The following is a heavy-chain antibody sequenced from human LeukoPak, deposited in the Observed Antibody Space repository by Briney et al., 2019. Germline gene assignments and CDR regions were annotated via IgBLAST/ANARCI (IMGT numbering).Heavy chain of an antibody. D-gene: IGHD6-13*01. Sequence: PGGSLRLSCAASGFTFSSYAMHWVRQAPGKGLEWVAVISYDGSNKYYADSVKGRFTISRDNSKNTLYLQMNSLRAEDTAVYYCARDRIAAAGGGYFQHWGQGTLVTVSS. J-gene: IGHJ1*01. CDR2: ISYDGSNK. CDR1: GFTFSSYA. CDR3: ARDRIAAAGGGYFQH. V-gene: IGHV3-30-3*01.